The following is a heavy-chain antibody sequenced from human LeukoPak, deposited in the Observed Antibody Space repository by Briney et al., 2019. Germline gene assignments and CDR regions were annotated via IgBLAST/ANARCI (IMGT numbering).Heavy chain of an antibody. D-gene: IGHD5-24*01. CDR3: ARDLHRDGVNWPYFDY. J-gene: IGHJ4*02. V-gene: IGHV3-21*01. Sequence: GGSLRLSCIGSPLTFRSYSLNWVRQAPGKGLEWISSITTSGRYIYYADSVKGRFTISRDNAKNSLYLQMNSLRAEDTAVYYCARDLHRDGVNWPYFDYWGQGTLVTVSS. CDR1: PLTFRSYS. CDR2: ITTSGRYI.